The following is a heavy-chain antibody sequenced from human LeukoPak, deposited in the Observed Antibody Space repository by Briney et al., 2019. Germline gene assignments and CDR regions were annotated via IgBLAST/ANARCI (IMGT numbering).Heavy chain of an antibody. CDR2: IYYSGST. J-gene: IGHJ4*02. D-gene: IGHD6-13*01. CDR1: GGSISSYY. Sequence: SETLSLTCTVSGGSISSYYWSWIRPPPGKGLEWIGYIYYSGSTNYNPSLKSRVTISVDTSKNQFSLKLSSVTAADTAVYYCARANPIAAAGTRFDYWGQGTLVTVSS. V-gene: IGHV4-59*01. CDR3: ARANPIAAAGTRFDY.